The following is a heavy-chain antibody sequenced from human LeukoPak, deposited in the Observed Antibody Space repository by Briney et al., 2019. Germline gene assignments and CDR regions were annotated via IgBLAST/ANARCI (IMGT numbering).Heavy chain of an antibody. CDR2: IIPILGIA. J-gene: IGHJ3*02. V-gene: IGHV1-69*04. D-gene: IGHD2/OR15-2a*01. CDR1: GFTFSSYA. CDR3: ARAFPNAFDI. Sequence: GGSLRLSCAASGFTFSSYAISWVRQAPGQGLEWMGRIIPILGIANYAQKFQGRVTITADKSTSTAYMELSSLRSEDTAVYYCARAFPNAFDIWGQGTMVTVSS.